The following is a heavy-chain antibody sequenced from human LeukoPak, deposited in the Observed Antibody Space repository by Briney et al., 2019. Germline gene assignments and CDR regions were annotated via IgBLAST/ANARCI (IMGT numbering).Heavy chain of an antibody. CDR1: GFTFSSYA. V-gene: IGHV3-23*01. J-gene: IGHJ4*02. D-gene: IGHD6-19*01. CDR3: AKAESSGWPAGGFDY. Sequence: SGGSLRLSCAASGFTFSSYAMSWVRQAPGKGLEWVSAISGSGGSTYYADSVKGRFTISRDNSKNTLYLQMNSLRAEDTAVYYCAKAESSGWPAGGFDYWGQGTLVTVSS. CDR2: ISGSGGST.